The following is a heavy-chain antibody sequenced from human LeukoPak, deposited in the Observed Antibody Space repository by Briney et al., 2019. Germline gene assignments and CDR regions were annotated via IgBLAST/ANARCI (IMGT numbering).Heavy chain of an antibody. Sequence: TGGSLRLSCAASGFTFSSYEMNWVRQAPGKGLEWVSNISSSGSTIYYADSVKGRFTISRDNAKNSLYLQMNSLRAEDTAVYYCAVTTGLIDDYWGQGTLVTVSS. J-gene: IGHJ4*02. D-gene: IGHD4-17*01. CDR2: ISSSGSTI. CDR1: GFTFSSYE. V-gene: IGHV3-48*03. CDR3: AVTTGLIDDY.